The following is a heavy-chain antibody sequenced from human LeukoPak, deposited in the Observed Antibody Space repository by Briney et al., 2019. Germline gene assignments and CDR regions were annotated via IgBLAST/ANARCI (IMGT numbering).Heavy chain of an antibody. V-gene: IGHV3-48*04. CDR2: ISSSGSTI. J-gene: IGHJ6*04. Sequence: GGSLRLSCAASGFTFSSCWMNWVRQAPGKGLEWVSYISSSGSTIYYADSVKGRFTISRDNAKNSLYLQMNSLRAEDTAVYYCAELGITMIGGVWGKGTTVTISS. D-gene: IGHD3-10*02. CDR3: AELGITMIGGV. CDR1: GFTFSSCW.